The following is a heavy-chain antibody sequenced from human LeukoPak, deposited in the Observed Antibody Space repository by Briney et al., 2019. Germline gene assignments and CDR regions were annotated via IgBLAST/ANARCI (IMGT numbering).Heavy chain of an antibody. CDR3: ARGSPYYYYYMDV. Sequence: SETLSLTCTVSGGSISSGSYYWSWIRQPAGKGLEWIGRIYTSGSTNYNPSLKSRVTISVDTSKNQCSLKLCSVTAADTAVYYCARGSPYYYYYMDVWGKGTTVTVSS. CDR2: IYTSGST. V-gene: IGHV4-61*02. CDR1: GGSISSGSYY. J-gene: IGHJ6*03.